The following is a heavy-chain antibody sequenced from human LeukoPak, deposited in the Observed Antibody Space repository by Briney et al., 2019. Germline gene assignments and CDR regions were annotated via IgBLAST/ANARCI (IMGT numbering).Heavy chain of an antibody. CDR1: GFTVSSNY. D-gene: IGHD1-14*01. CDR2: IRYGGTGGNE. J-gene: IGHJ3*01. V-gene: IGHV3-30*02. Sequence: GGSLRLSCAASGFTVSSNYMSWVRQAPGKGLEWVAFIRYGGTGGNEFYADSVKGRFTISRDNSKNSLYLQVNRLRVEDTAVYYCAKSRAPTAAPDAFDFWGQGTMVTVSS. CDR3: AKSRAPTAAPDAFDF.